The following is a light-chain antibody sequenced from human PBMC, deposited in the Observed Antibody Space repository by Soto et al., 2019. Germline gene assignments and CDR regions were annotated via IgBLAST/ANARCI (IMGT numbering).Light chain of an antibody. Sequence: DIQMTQSPSTLSASVGDRVTITCRASQSISSWLAWYQQKPGKAPKLLIYDASSLESGVPSRFSGSGSGTDFTLTISRLEPEDFAVYYCQQYGSSPLYTFGQGTKLEI. CDR1: QSISSW. CDR3: QQYGSSPLYT. CDR2: DAS. V-gene: IGKV1-5*01. J-gene: IGKJ2*01.